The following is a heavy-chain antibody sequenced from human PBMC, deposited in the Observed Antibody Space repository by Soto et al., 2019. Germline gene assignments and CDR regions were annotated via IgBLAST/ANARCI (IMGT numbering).Heavy chain of an antibody. J-gene: IGHJ4*02. CDR3: ARADYYDSSGYYRY. CDR2: ISGYNGNT. D-gene: IGHD3-22*01. V-gene: IGHV1-18*04. Sequence: QVQLVQSGAEVKKPGASVKVSCKASGYTFTIYGISWVRQAPGQGLEWMGWISGYNGNTDYAQNLQDRVTLTTDASTSSVYMELRSLRSDDTAVYYCARADYYDSSGYYRYWGQGTLITVSS. CDR1: GYTFTIYG.